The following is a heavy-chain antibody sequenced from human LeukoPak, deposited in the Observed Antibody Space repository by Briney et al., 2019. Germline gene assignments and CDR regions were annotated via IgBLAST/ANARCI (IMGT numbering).Heavy chain of an antibody. Sequence: SETLSLTCTVSGGSVSVGTYYWGWIRQPPGKGLEWIGSIYHSGSTYYNPSLKSRVTISVDTSKNQFSLKLSSVTAADTAVYYCASGVKVGSSWDFDYWGQGTLVTVSS. CDR1: GGSVSVGTYY. CDR2: IYHSGST. CDR3: ASGVKVGSSWDFDY. D-gene: IGHD6-13*01. J-gene: IGHJ4*02. V-gene: IGHV4-39*01.